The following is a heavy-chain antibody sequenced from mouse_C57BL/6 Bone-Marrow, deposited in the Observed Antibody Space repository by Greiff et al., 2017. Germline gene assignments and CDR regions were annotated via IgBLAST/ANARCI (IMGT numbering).Heavy chain of an antibody. Sequence: QVHVKQSGAELVRPGASVTLSCKASGYTFTDYEMHWVKQTPVHGLEWIGAIDPETGGTAYNQKFKGKAILTADKSSSTAYMELRSLTSEDSAVYYCTRPDGYYWYFDVWGTGTTVTVSS. V-gene: IGHV1-15*01. J-gene: IGHJ1*03. CDR2: IDPETGGT. CDR1: GYTFTDYE. D-gene: IGHD2-3*01. CDR3: TRPDGYYWYFDV.